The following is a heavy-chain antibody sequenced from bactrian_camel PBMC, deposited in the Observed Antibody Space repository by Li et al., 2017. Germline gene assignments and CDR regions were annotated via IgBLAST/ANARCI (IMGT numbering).Heavy chain of an antibody. CDR1: GYTY. CDR3: ASGAVAMYYSGTCPAGRDSYYK. Sequence: HVQLVESGGGSVQAGGSLRLSCTVSGYTYMGWFRQAPGKKREAVATIYNTGFNTYYADFVKGRFTISKDNAKNTLTLQMDSLKPEDTATYYCASGAVAMYYSGTCPAGRDSYYKWGQGTQVTVS. CDR2: IYNTGFNT. V-gene: IGHV3-2*01. D-gene: IGHD2*01. J-gene: IGHJ4*01.